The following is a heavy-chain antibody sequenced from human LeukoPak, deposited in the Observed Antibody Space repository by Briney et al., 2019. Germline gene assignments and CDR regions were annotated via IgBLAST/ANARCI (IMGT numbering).Heavy chain of an antibody. V-gene: IGHV4-59*08. CDR3: ARHGAGGSFDY. CDR2: ISYSGGT. J-gene: IGHJ4*02. D-gene: IGHD4-23*01. Sequence: SETLSLTCTVSVDSISSYYWSCIRQAPGKGLEWIGYISYSGGTNYNPSLKSRVTISADTSRNQFSLKMTSVTAADTAVYFCARHGAGGSFDYCGRGSQVAVS. CDR1: VDSISSYY.